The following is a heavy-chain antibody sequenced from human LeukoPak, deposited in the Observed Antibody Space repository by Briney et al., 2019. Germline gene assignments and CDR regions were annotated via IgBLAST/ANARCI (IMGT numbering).Heavy chain of an antibody. D-gene: IGHD3-10*01. CDR2: IITVFGVP. V-gene: IGHV1-69*04. Sequence: GASVKVSCKASGGNFSSYAMSWVRQAPGQGLEWMGRIITVFGVPNYAQKFQGRVTFTGDKSTATAYMDLTSLRSEDTAVYYCGTESARDLGICGQGTMVSVSS. CDR3: GTESARDLGI. CDR1: GGNFSSYA. J-gene: IGHJ3*02.